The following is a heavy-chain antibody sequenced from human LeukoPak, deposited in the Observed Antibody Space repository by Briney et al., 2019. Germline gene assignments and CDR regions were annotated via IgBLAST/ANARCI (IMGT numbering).Heavy chain of an antibody. D-gene: IGHD1-26*01. Sequence: GGSLRLSCAASGFTLSNYVMSWVRQPPGKGLEWVSGISGSGSSTYYADSVKGRFTISRDNSKNTLYLQMNSLRAEDTALYYCAKDKSVGSQDYGMDVWGQGTTVTVSS. CDR2: ISGSGSST. V-gene: IGHV3-23*01. J-gene: IGHJ6*02. CDR1: GFTLSNYV. CDR3: AKDKSVGSQDYGMDV.